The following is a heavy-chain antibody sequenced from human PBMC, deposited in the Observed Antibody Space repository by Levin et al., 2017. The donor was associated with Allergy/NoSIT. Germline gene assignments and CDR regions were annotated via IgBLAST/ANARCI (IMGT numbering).Heavy chain of an antibody. CDR3: ARDLMRDIVVVPAAKRDGMDV. CDR1: GGTFSSYA. D-gene: IGHD2-2*01. J-gene: IGHJ6*02. Sequence: KISCKASGGTFSSYAISWVRQAPGQGLEWMGRIIPILGIANYAQKFQGRVTITADKSTSTAYMELSSLRSEDTAVYYCARDLMRDIVVVPAAKRDGMDVWGQGTTVTVSS. CDR2: IIPILGIA. V-gene: IGHV1-69*04.